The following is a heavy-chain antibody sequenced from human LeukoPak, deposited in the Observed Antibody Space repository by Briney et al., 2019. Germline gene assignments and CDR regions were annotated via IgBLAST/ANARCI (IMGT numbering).Heavy chain of an antibody. CDR2: ISGDSRYI. D-gene: IGHD6-13*01. CDR1: GFTFSDYS. V-gene: IGHV3-21*06. CDR3: ARGPFSSSWSEFDY. J-gene: IGHJ4*02. Sequence: PGGSLTLSCAASGFTFSDYSLNWVRQAPGKGLEWVSCISGDSRYIYYADSLKGRSTISRDNAQNSLYLHMNNLRAEDTAVYYRARGPFSSSWSEFDYWGQGTLVTVSS.